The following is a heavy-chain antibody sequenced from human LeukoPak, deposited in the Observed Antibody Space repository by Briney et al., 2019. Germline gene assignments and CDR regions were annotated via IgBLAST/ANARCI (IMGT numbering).Heavy chain of an antibody. CDR1: GFTFSSYS. V-gene: IGHV3-21*01. J-gene: IGHJ4*02. CDR3: ARDHDFTELFDY. D-gene: IGHD3/OR15-3a*01. CDR2: ISSSSSYI. Sequence: PGGSLRLSCAASGFTFSSYSMNWVRQAPGKGLEWVSSISSSSSYIYYADSVKGRFTISRDNAKNSLYPQMNSLRAEDTAVYYCARDHDFTELFDYWGQGTLVTVSS.